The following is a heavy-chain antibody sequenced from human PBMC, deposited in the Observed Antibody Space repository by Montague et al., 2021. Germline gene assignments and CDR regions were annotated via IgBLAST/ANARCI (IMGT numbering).Heavy chain of an antibody. D-gene: IGHD3-22*01. CDR2: ITGSGATT. CDR3: VRGRGVSSGIGQLDP. Sequence: SLRLSCAASGFTFSNYGMCWVRQAPGKGLEWVSSITGSGATTYYADSVKGRFTISRDNSENTLYLQMNNLRAEDTALYYCVRGRGVSSGIGQLDPWGQGTLVTVSS. J-gene: IGHJ5*02. V-gene: IGHV3-23*01. CDR1: GFTFSNYG.